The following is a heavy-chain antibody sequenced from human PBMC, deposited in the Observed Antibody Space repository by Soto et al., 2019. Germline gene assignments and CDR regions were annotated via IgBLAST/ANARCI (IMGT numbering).Heavy chain of an antibody. D-gene: IGHD3-22*01. J-gene: IGHJ4*02. CDR1: GGLFSSYP. V-gene: IGHV1-69*01. CDR2: IIPVFQTA. CDR3: ARGGSGYTWFNEF. Sequence: AQLVQSGAEVKKPGSSVKVSCKSSGGLFSSYPISWVRQFPGHGLVWVGGIIPVFQTAYYTQRFQGRVTLTADDSTNTAYMELSSLRPEDTAIYYGARGGSGYTWFNEFWGQGTLVTVSS.